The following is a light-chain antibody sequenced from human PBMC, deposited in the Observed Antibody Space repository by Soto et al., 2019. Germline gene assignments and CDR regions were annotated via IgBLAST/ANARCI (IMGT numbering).Light chain of an antibody. Sequence: AIQMTQSPSSLSASVGDRVSLTCRASQDIGHFLSWYQHRPGKAPKLLIYGASSLHVGAPSRISGSRSGTDFTLTISSLQPEDFGTYFCLQDHTWPWTLGQGSRVAI. CDR3: LQDHTWPWT. CDR2: GAS. J-gene: IGKJ1*01. V-gene: IGKV1-6*01. CDR1: QDIGHF.